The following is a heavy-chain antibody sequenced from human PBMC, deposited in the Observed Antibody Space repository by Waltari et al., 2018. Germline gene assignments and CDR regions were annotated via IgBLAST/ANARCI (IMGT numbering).Heavy chain of an antibody. CDR2: INTQNGST. CDR3: ARTCISAACYMIY. CDR1: GSTFPSSG. V-gene: IGHV1-18*01. Sequence: QVQLVQSGGEMKEPGASVKVSCKASGSTFPSSGINWVRQAPGQGLEWMGWINTQNGSTNYAQNLQGRVTMTADTSTTTAYMELRSLKSDDTAIYYCARTCISAACYMIYWGQGTLVTVSA. J-gene: IGHJ4*02. D-gene: IGHD2-2*02.